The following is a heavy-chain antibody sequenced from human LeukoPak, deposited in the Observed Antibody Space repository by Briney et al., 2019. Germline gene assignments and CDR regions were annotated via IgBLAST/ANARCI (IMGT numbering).Heavy chain of an antibody. CDR2: IYYSGST. Sequence: PSETLSLTCTVSGGSISSYYWSWIRQPPGKGLEWIGYIYYSGSTNYNPSLKSRVTISVDTSKNQFSLKLSSVTAADTAVYYCARAGSGSYYEYFQHWGQGTLVTVSS. D-gene: IGHD1-26*01. V-gene: IGHV4-59*01. CDR3: ARAGSGSYYEYFQH. J-gene: IGHJ1*01. CDR1: GGSISSYY.